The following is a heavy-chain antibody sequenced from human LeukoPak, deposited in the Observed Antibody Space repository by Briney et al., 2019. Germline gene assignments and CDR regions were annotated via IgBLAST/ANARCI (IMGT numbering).Heavy chain of an antibody. CDR1: GGTFSSYT. CDR2: IIPILGIA. J-gene: IGHJ3*02. V-gene: IGHV1-69*02. CDR3: ARKWGNAFDI. Sequence: SVKVSCKASGGTFSSYTISWVRQAPGQGPEWMGRIIPILGIANYAQKFQGRVTITADKSTSTAYMELSSLRSEDTAVYYCARKWGNAFDIWGQGTMVTVSS. D-gene: IGHD1-26*01.